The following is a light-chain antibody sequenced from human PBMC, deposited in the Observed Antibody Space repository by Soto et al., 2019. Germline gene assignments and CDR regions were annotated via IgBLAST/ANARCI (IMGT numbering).Light chain of an antibody. CDR1: SSDVGGYNY. CDR3: SSYTSSSTLDV. V-gene: IGLV2-14*01. J-gene: IGLJ1*01. CDR2: DVS. Sequence: QSVLTQPASVSGSPGQSIAISCTGTSSDVGGYNYVSWYQQHPCKAPKLMIYDVSNRPSGVFNRFSGSKSCNTASLTISGLQAEDEDDYYCSSYTSSSTLDVFGTGTRSPS.